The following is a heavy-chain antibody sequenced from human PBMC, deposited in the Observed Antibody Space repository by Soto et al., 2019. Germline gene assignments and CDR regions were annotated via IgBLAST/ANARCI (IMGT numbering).Heavy chain of an antibody. V-gene: IGHV3-23*01. Sequence: GGSLRLSCAASGFTFSTYTMSWVRQAPGEGLEWVSGIIQSGETFYADSVKGRFTISRDNSKNTLYLQMNSLRAEDTAVYYCARDRITGWRGYLAPYYYYGMDVWGQGTTVTVSS. CDR2: IIQSGET. D-gene: IGHD5-12*01. J-gene: IGHJ6*02. CDR3: ARDRITGWRGYLAPYYYYGMDV. CDR1: GFTFSTYT.